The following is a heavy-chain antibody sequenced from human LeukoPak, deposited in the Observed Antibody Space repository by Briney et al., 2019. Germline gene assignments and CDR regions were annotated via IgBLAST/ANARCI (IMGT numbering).Heavy chain of an antibody. Sequence: PSQTLSLTCTVSGGSISSGSYYWSWIRQPAGKGLEWIGRIYTSGSTNYNPSLKSRVTISVDTSKNQFSLKLSSVTAADTAVYYCAGGTLTYYYGSGDEPDYWGQGTLVTVSS. CDR2: IYTSGST. CDR1: GGSISSGSYY. CDR3: AGGTLTYYYGSGDEPDY. J-gene: IGHJ4*02. V-gene: IGHV4-61*02. D-gene: IGHD3-10*01.